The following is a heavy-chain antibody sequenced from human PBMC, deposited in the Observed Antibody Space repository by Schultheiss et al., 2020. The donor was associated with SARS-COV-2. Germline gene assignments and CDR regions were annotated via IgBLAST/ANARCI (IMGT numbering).Heavy chain of an antibody. CDR1: GFTFSSYS. J-gene: IGHJ6*03. CDR2: ISSSSSYI. Sequence: GGSLRLSCAASGFTFSSYSMNWVRQAPGKGLEWVSSISSSSSYIYYADSVKGRFTISRDNAKNSLYLQMNSLRAEDTAVYYCARGSGCSSTSCYDYYYYYMDVWGKGTTVTDSS. V-gene: IGHV3-21*01. CDR3: ARGSGCSSTSCYDYYYYYMDV. D-gene: IGHD2-2*01.